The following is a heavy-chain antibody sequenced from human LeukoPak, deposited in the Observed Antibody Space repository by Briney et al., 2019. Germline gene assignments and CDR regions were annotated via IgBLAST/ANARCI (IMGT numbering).Heavy chain of an antibody. V-gene: IGHV3-30*02. J-gene: IGHJ4*02. D-gene: IGHD5-12*01. CDR1: GFTFSNYG. Sequence: PGGSLRLSCAASGFTFSNYGLHWVRQAPGKGLEWVAFIRYDGSNNYHSDSVKGRFTISRDNSKNTLYLQMNSLRPEDMAVYYCVKSVASDAYWGQGTVVTVSS. CDR3: VKSVASDAY. CDR2: IRYDGSNN.